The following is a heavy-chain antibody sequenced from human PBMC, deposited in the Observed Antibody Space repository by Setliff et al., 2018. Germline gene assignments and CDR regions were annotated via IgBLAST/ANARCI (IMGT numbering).Heavy chain of an antibody. V-gene: IGHV3-23*01. CDR1: GFIFNTYG. J-gene: IGHJ4*02. CDR3: AKDRVNDGVWDFDS. D-gene: IGHD2-8*01. CDR2: IIQSGAT. Sequence: PGGSLRLSCGASGFIFNTYGMHWVRQAPGKGLEWVSGIIQSGATFYADSVKGRFTISRDNSKSSVFLHINSVTAEDTAIYYCAKDRVNDGVWDFDSWGPGILVTVSS.